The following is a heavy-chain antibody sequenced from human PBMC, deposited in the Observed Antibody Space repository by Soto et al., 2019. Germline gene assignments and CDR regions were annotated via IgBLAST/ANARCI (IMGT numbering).Heavy chain of an antibody. J-gene: IGHJ6*02. CDR2: ISWNSDVR. Sequence: EVQLVESGGGLVQPGRSLRLSCEDSGFTFEDSAMHWVRQAPGKGLEWVSGISWNSDVRKYADFVKGRFTISRDNAKKSLFLQMSSLRAEDTALYYCVKDMAHYDLWGNHQRGMDVCGQGTTVTVSS. CDR3: VKDMAHYDLWGNHQRGMDV. V-gene: IGHV3-9*01. D-gene: IGHD3-3*01. CDR1: GFTFEDSA.